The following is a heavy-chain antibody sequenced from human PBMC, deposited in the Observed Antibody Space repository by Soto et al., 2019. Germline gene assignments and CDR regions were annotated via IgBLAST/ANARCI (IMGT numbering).Heavy chain of an antibody. J-gene: IGHJ6*02. D-gene: IGHD5-18*01. V-gene: IGHV3-15*07. CDR2: IKSKTDGGTT. CDR1: GFTFSTYS. CDR3: TTVSKRLQLWAL. Sequence: GGSLRLSCAASGFTFSTYSMNWVRQAPGKGLEWVGRIKSKTDGGTTDYAAPVKGRFTISRDDSKNTLYLQMNSLKTEDTAVYYCTTVSKRLQLWALWGQGTTVTVSS.